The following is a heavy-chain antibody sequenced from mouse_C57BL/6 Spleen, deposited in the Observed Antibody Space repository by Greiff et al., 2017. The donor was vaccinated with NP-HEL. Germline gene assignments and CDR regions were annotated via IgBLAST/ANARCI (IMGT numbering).Heavy chain of an antibody. D-gene: IGHD1-1*01. CDR3: ARKSSNWYFDV. CDR1: GYTFTSYW. V-gene: IGHV1-69*01. Sequence: VQLQQPGAELVMPGASVKLSCKASGYTFTSYWMHWVKQRPGQGLEWIGEIDPSDSYTNYNQKFKGKSTLTVDKSSSTAYMQLSSLTSEDFAVYYCARKSSNWYFDVWGTGTTVTVSS. CDR2: IDPSDSYT. J-gene: IGHJ1*03.